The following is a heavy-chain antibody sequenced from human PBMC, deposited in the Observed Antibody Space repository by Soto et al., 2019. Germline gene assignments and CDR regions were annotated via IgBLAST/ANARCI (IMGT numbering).Heavy chain of an antibody. CDR2: IYYSGST. J-gene: IGHJ6*02. Sequence: SETLSLTCTVSVGSISSSSYYWGWIRQPPGKGLEWIGSIYYSGSTYYNPSLKSRVTISVDTSKNQFSLKLSSVTAADTAVYYCASGGGDSSSWYGNYYYGMDVWGQGTTVTVSS. D-gene: IGHD6-13*01. V-gene: IGHV4-39*01. CDR3: ASGGGDSSSWYGNYYYGMDV. CDR1: VGSISSSSYY.